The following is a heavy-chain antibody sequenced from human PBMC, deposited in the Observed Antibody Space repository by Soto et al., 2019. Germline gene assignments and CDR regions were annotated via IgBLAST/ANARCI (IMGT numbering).Heavy chain of an antibody. D-gene: IGHD1-1*01. J-gene: IGHJ5*02. CDR3: AKVAQLELWRGQGWFDP. V-gene: IGHV3-23*01. Sequence: GGSLRLSCAASGFTFSSYAMSWVRQAPGKGLEWVSAISGSGGSTYYADSVKGRFTISRDNSKNTLYLQMNSLRAEDTAVYYCAKVAQLELWRGQGWFDPWGQGTLVTVSS. CDR2: ISGSGGST. CDR1: GFTFSSYA.